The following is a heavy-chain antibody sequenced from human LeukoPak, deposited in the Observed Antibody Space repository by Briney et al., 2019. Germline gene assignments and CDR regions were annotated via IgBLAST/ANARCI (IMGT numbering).Heavy chain of an antibody. CDR1: GGSISSYY. CDR2: IYYSGST. D-gene: IGHD6-6*01. CDR3: ARHMDSSSSSAFDI. Sequence: SETLSLTCTVSGGSISSYYWSWIRQPPGKGLEWIGYIYYSGSTNYNPSLKSRVTISVDTSKNQFSLKLSSVTAADTAVYYCARHMDSSSSSAFDIWGQGTMVTVSS. V-gene: IGHV4-59*08. J-gene: IGHJ3*02.